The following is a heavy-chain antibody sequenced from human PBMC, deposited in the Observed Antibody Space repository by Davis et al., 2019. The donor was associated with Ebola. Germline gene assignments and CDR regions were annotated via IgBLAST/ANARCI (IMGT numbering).Heavy chain of an antibody. CDR1: GFTFSSYA. Sequence: GGSLRLSCATSGFTFSSYAINWVRQAPGKGLEWVSSIVGGGGDRTFYADSVKGRFIISRDDSASTVYLQMNSLRAEDTAIYYCAKNPQQLPGSWFDPWGQGTRVTVSS. CDR3: AKNPQQLPGSWFDP. D-gene: IGHD1-1*01. V-gene: IGHV3-23*01. CDR2: IVGGGGDRT. J-gene: IGHJ5*02.